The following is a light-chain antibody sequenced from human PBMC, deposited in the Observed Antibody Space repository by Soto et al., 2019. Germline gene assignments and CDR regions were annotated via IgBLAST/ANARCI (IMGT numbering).Light chain of an antibody. J-gene: IGLJ1*01. CDR2: DVS. V-gene: IGLV2-14*01. CDR1: SSDVGGYNY. CDR3: SSYTSSSTL. Sequence: QSALTQPASVSGSPGQSITISCTGTSSDVGGYNYVSWYQQHPGKAPKLMIYDVSNRPSGVSNRFSGSKSGNTASLTISGLQAEDEAEYYCSSYTSSSTLFGTGTKVT.